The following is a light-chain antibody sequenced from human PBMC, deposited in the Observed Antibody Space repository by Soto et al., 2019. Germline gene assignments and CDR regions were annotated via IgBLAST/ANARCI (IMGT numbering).Light chain of an antibody. J-gene: IGKJ3*01. CDR3: QQSYSTPLP. CDR1: QRISSY. CDR2: AAS. V-gene: IGKV1-39*01. Sequence: DIQMTQSPSSLSASVGDRVTITCRASQRISSYLNWYQQKPGKAPKLLIYAASSLQSGVPSRCSGSGSGTDFTLPISSLQPDDFATYYCQQSYSTPLPFGPGTKVDSK.